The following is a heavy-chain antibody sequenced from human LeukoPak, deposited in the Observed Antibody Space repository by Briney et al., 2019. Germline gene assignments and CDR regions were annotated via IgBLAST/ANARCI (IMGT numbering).Heavy chain of an antibody. V-gene: IGHV4-4*02. CDR3: ARHLGYCSSTSCYFAY. D-gene: IGHD2-2*01. CDR2: IYHSGST. CDR1: GGSISSSNW. J-gene: IGHJ4*02. Sequence: PSETLSLTCAVSGGSISSSNWWSWVRQPPGKGLEWIGEIYHSGSTNYNPSLKSRVTISVDKSKNQFSLKLSSVTAADSAVYYCARHLGYCSSTSCYFAYWGQGTLVTVSS.